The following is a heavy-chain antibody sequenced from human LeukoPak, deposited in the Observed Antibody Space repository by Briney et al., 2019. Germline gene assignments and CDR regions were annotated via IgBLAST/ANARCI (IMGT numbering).Heavy chain of an antibody. Sequence: ASVKVSCKASGGTFSSYGISWVRQAPGQGLEWMGIINPSGGSTSYAQKFQGRVTMTRDTSTSTVYMELSSLRSEDTAVYYCARAAYCGGDCYSDYWGQGTLVTVSS. V-gene: IGHV1-46*03. J-gene: IGHJ4*02. CDR1: GGTFSSYG. D-gene: IGHD2-21*01. CDR2: INPSGGST. CDR3: ARAAYCGGDCYSDY.